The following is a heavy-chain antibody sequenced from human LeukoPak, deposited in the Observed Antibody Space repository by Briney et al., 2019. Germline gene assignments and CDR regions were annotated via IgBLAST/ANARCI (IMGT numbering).Heavy chain of an antibody. CDR2: INHSGST. V-gene: IGHV4-34*01. Sequence: SETLSLTCAVYGASFSYYYWSWIRQPPGKGLEWVGEINHSGSTYSNPSLKSRVAISIDTSKNQFSLNLGSVTAADTDVYYCARVGFARAPHRGTHFDYWGQGTLVTVSS. D-gene: IGHD1-1*01. CDR1: GASFSYYY. J-gene: IGHJ4*02. CDR3: ARVGFARAPHRGTHFDY.